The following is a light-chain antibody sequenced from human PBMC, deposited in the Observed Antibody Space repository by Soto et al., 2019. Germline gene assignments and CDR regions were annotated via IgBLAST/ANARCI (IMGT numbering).Light chain of an antibody. Sequence: EIVLTQSPAILSLSPGERATLYCRASQSVGTYLDWYQQKLGQAPRLLIYDASNRATGIPARFSGSGSGTDFTLTISSLEPEDFAVYYCQQRVNWLTFGGGTKVEL. J-gene: IGKJ4*01. CDR1: QSVGTY. CDR3: QQRVNWLT. V-gene: IGKV3-11*01. CDR2: DAS.